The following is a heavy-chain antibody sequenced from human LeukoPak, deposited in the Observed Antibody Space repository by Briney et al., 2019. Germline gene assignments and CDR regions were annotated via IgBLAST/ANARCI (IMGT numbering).Heavy chain of an antibody. CDR3: ARTGGRITMVRGVILH. J-gene: IGHJ4*02. CDR2: IYYSGST. Sequence: SETLSLTCAVYGGSFSGYYWSWIRQPPGKGLEWIGSIYYSGSTYYNPSLKSRVTISVDTSKNQFSLKLSSVTAADTAVYYCARTGGRITMVRGVILHWGQGTLVTVSS. CDR1: GGSFSGYY. V-gene: IGHV4-34*01. D-gene: IGHD3-10*01.